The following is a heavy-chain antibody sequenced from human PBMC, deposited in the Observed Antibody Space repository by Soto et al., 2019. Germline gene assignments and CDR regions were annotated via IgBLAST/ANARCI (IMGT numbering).Heavy chain of an antibody. CDR3: ARGDRGGFDL. Sequence: PSETLSLTCDVYGGSFSGYIWTWIRQTPGKGLQWIGQINHSDGTTTTYADSVKGRLTISRDNARNTVSLQMSSLRAEDTAIYYCARGDRGGFDLWGHGTVVTVSS. D-gene: IGHD3-10*01. CDR2: INHSDGTTT. CDR1: GGSFSGYI. V-gene: IGHV3-74*01. J-gene: IGHJ3*01.